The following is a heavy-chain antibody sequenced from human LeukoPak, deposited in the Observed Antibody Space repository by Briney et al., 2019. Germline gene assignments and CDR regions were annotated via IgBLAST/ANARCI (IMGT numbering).Heavy chain of an antibody. CDR1: GGSISTSHY. CDR3: ARQSCSSTSCYFSFGGAYEY. D-gene: IGHD2-2*01. Sequence: SETLSLTCTISGGSISTSHYWGWIRQAPGKALEWIGSISHSGSTYYNPSLRSRISISVDTSKNQFSLQLSSVTAADTAVYYCARQSCSSTSCYFSFGGAYEYWGQGTLVTVSS. V-gene: IGHV4-39*01. J-gene: IGHJ4*02. CDR2: ISHSGST.